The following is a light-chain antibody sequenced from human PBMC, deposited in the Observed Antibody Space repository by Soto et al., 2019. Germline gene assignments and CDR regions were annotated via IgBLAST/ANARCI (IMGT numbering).Light chain of an antibody. Sequence: QSVLTQPPSASGAPGQRVTISCSGSSSNVGSNTVSRYQQFPGTAPKLLIHSNNKRPSGVPDRFSGSKSGTSASLAISGLQSEDEADYYCAAWDDSLNASVFGGGTKLTVL. J-gene: IGLJ1*01. V-gene: IGLV1-44*01. CDR3: AAWDDSLNASV. CDR2: SNN. CDR1: SSNVGSNT.